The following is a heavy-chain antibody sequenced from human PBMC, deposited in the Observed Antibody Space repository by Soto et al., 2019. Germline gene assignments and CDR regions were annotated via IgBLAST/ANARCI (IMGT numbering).Heavy chain of an antibody. D-gene: IGHD2-2*01. CDR1: GYSFTSYW. CDR3: ARQYCSSTSCYWDRWWFDP. CDR2: IYPGDSDT. J-gene: IGHJ5*02. Sequence: PGESLKISCKGSGYSFTSYWIGWVRQMPGKGLEWMGIIYPGDSDTRYSPSFQGQVTISADKSISTAYLQWSSLKASDTAMYYCARQYCSSTSCYWDRWWFDPWGQGTLVTVSS. V-gene: IGHV5-51*01.